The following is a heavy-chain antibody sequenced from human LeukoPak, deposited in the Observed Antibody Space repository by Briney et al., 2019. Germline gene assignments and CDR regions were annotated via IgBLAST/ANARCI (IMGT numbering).Heavy chain of an antibody. Sequence: PSETLSLTCAVSGDSITTPIWWSWVRQSPGKGLEWIGEIYHDGTANYNPSLKGRVTMSADKSNNQFSLKLASVSAADTAVYYCARDCSGARGFCRTGGHEVFDVWGQGTMVTVSS. J-gene: IGHJ3*01. CDR2: IYHDGTA. CDR1: GDSITTPIW. D-gene: IGHD2-15*01. CDR3: ARDCSGARGFCRTGGHEVFDV. V-gene: IGHV4-4*02.